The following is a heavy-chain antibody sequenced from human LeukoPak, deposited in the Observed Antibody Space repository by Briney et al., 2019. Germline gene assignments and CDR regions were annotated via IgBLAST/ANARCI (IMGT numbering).Heavy chain of an antibody. D-gene: IGHD3-10*01. V-gene: IGHV1-8*01. CDR2: MNPNSGNS. CDR1: GYTFTSYD. CDR3: ARGGWAYYYGSGRSRVVYNWFDP. J-gene: IGHJ5*02. Sequence: GASVKVSCQASGYTFTSYDIHWVRQATGQGLEWMGWMNPNSGNSGYAQKFQGRVTMTRNTSISTAYMELSSLRSEDTAVYYCARGGWAYYYGSGRSRVVYNWFDPWGQGTLVTVSS.